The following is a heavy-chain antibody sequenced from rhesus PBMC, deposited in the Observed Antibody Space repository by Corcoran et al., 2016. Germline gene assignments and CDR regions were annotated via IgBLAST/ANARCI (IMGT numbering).Heavy chain of an antibody. Sequence: QVQLQESGPGLVMPSETLSLTCAVSGGAISDAYDWSWVRQPPGKGLEWIGYIYGSSGSTNYNPSLKNRVSISKDTSKNQFSLKLTSVTAADTAVYFCARRGSFYPFDSWGQGVLVTV. D-gene: IGHD2-27*01. V-gene: IGHV4-76*01. CDR1: GGAISDAYD. J-gene: IGHJ4*01. CDR2: IYGSSGST. CDR3: ARRGSFYPFDS.